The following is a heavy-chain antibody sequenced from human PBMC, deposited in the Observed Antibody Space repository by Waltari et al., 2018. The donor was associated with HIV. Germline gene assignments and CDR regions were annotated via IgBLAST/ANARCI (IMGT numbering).Heavy chain of an antibody. J-gene: IGHJ4*02. CDR2: ISSSSSYI. CDR3: ARGVFDYYDSSTVDY. CDR1: GFTFSSYN. V-gene: IGHV3-21*01. Sequence: EVQLVESGGGLVKPGGSLRLSCAASGFTFSSYNMNWVRQAPGKGLEWVPSISSSSSYIYYADSVKGRFTISRDNAQNSLYLQMNSLRAEDTAVYYCARGVFDYYDSSTVDYWGQGTLVTVSS. D-gene: IGHD3-22*01.